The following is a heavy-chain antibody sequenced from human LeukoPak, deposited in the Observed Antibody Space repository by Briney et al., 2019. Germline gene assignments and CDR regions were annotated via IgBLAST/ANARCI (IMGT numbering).Heavy chain of an antibody. D-gene: IGHD1-26*01. CDR1: GGSISSYY. CDR2: MYYSGNT. CDR3: ARHTLVGARNAFDI. V-gene: IGHV4-59*08. J-gene: IGHJ3*02. Sequence: SETLSLTCNVSGGSISSYYWSWIRQPPGKGLEWIGYMYYSGNTNYDPSLKSRVTTSVDSSKNQFSLKLSSVTAADTAVYYCARHTLVGARNAFDIWGQGTMVTVSS.